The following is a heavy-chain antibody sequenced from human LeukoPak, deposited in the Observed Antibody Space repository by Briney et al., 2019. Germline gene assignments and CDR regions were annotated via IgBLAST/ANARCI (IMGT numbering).Heavy chain of an antibody. CDR3: ARDSGSTSRSSWTWGPKTKKVDSRFDP. D-gene: IGHD1-26*01. CDR1: GGSFSGYY. V-gene: IGHV4-34*01. CDR2: INHSGST. J-gene: IGHJ5*02. Sequence: SETLSLTCAVYGGSFSGYYWSWIRQPPGKGLEWIGEINHSGSTNYNPSLKSRVTISVDTSKNQFSLKLSSVTAADTAVYYCARDSGSTSRSSWTWGPKTKKVDSRFDPWGLGTLVTVSS.